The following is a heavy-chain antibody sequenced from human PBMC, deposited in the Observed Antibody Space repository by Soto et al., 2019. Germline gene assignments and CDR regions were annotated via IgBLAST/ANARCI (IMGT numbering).Heavy chain of an antibody. CDR1: GGSISSSSYY. CDR3: PLVVTDFDC. CDR2: IYYSGST. D-gene: IGHD2-15*01. Sequence: QLQLQESGPGLVKPSETLSLPCTVSGGSISSSSYYWGWIRQPPGKGLEWIGSIYYSGSTYYNPSLKIRVTISVDTSKNQFSLKLSTVTAADTAVYYCPLVVTDFDCWGQGTLVTVSS. J-gene: IGHJ4*02. V-gene: IGHV4-39*01.